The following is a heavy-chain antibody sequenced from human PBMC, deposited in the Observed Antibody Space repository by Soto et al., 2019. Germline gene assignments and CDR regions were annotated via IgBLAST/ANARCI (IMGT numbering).Heavy chain of an antibody. CDR2: ISTYNGDT. D-gene: IGHD5-18*01. CDR1: GYTFTNYG. Sequence: QVQLVQSAAEVKTPGASVRVSCKASGYTFTNYGISWVRQAPGQGLEWMGWISTYNGDTKYAQKLQGRATKPTDTSTSTAYMELRSLRSDDTAVYYCARESEPRLGSPYIEIWGQGTLVTGSS. J-gene: IGHJ4*02. V-gene: IGHV1-18*01. CDR3: ARESEPRLGSPYIEI.